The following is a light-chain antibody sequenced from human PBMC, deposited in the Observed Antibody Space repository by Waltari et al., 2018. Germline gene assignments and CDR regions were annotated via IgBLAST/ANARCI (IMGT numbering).Light chain of an antibody. CDR2: YDD. CDR3: AAWDDRLNGVV. J-gene: IGLJ3*02. Sequence: QSVLTQPPSVSEAPRQTVTISCSGSSSNIGSNVLNWYQQLPGKAPKLLIYYDDILPSGVAVRFSGSKAGTSASLAISGLQSDDEADYFCAAWDDRLNGVVFGGGTKLTVL. CDR1: SSNIGSNV. V-gene: IGLV1-36*01.